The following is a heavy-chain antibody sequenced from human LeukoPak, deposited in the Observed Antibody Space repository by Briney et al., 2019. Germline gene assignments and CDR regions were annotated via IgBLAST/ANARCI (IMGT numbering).Heavy chain of an antibody. J-gene: IGHJ4*02. Sequence: ASVKVSCKASGYTFTSYHMHWVRQAPGQGLEWMGIINPSGGSTSYAQKFQGRVTMTRDTSTSTVYMELSSLRSEDTAVYYCARDGSRRFGELLYHDFDYWGREPWSPSPQ. V-gene: IGHV1-46*01. CDR2: INPSGGST. CDR3: ARDGSRRFGELLYHDFDY. CDR1: GYTFTSYH. D-gene: IGHD3-10*01.